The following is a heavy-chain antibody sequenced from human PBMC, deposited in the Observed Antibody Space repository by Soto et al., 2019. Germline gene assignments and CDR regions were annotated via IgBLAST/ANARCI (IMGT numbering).Heavy chain of an antibody. V-gene: IGHV1-2*02. CDR2: INPNSGGT. CDR3: ARDCSGYTHDFDY. D-gene: IGHD3-22*01. CDR1: GYTFTGYY. Sequence: ASVKVSCKASGYTFTGYYMHWVRQAPGQGLEWMGWINPNSGGTNYAQKFQGRVTMTRDTSISTAYMELSRLRFDDTAVYYCARDCSGYTHDFDYWGQGTQVTVSS. J-gene: IGHJ4*02.